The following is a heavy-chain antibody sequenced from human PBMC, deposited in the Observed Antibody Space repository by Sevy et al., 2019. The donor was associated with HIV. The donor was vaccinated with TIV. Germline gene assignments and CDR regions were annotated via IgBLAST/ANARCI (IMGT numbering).Heavy chain of an antibody. Sequence: GGSLRLSCTASGFTFGDYTVSGVRQAPGKGLEWVGFIRSKSYGGTIEYAASVKGRFTISKDTSKSIAYLQMNSLKTEDTALYFCTRVEGATDWGMDVWGQGTTVTVSS. J-gene: IGHJ6*02. D-gene: IGHD1-26*01. CDR2: IRSKSYGGTI. CDR3: TRVEGATDWGMDV. V-gene: IGHV3-49*04. CDR1: GFTFGDYT.